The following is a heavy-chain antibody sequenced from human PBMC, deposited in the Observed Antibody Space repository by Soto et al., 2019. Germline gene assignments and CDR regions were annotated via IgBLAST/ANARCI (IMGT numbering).Heavy chain of an antibody. D-gene: IGHD3-10*01. V-gene: IGHV3-21*01. J-gene: IGHJ4*02. CDR3: ARDTYYYGPGSYSH. Sequence: EVQLVESGGGLVKPGGSLRLSCAASGFTFSSYSMNWVRQAPGKGLEWVSSISSSSSYIYYADSVKGRFTISRDNAKNSLYLQRNSLRAEDTAGYYGARDTYYYGPGSYSHWGQGTLVTVSS. CDR1: GFTFSSYS. CDR2: ISSSSSYI.